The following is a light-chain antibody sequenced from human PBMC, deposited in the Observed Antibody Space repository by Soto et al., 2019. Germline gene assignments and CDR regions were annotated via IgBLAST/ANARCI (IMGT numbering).Light chain of an antibody. CDR3: QQYYSTTT. CDR1: QSVLFTSNNKNY. Sequence: DIVMTQSPDSLAVSLGERAAISCKSSQSVLFTSNNKNYLAWYRQKPGQPPKLLISWASSRESGVPDRFSGGGSGTDFTITINSLQAEDVAVYYCQQYYSTTTFGQGTKVEI. V-gene: IGKV4-1*01. J-gene: IGKJ1*01. CDR2: WAS.